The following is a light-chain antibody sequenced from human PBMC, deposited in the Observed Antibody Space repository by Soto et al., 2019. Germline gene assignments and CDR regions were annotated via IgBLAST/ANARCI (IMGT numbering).Light chain of an antibody. J-gene: IGKJ1*01. CDR3: QQYGSSPPWT. CDR2: GAS. CDR1: QSVSSN. Sequence: EIVMTQSPATLSVPPGERATLSCRASQSVSSNFAWYQQRPGQAPRLLIFGASTRATGIPDRFSGSGSGTRFTLTISSLEPEDVAVYYCQQYGSSPPWTFGQGTKVDIK. V-gene: IGKV3-20*01.